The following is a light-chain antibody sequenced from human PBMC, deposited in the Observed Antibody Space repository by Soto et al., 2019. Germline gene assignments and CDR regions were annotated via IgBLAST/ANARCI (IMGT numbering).Light chain of an antibody. CDR1: QSISSW. Sequence: DIQMTQSPSTLSASIGDRVTITCRASQSISSWLAWYQQTPGRAPKLLIYKASSLESGVPSRFSGSGSGTEFTLTISSLPPDDFATYYCQQYNSYSTWTFGQGTKVEIK. V-gene: IGKV1-5*03. CDR2: KAS. CDR3: QQYNSYSTWT. J-gene: IGKJ1*01.